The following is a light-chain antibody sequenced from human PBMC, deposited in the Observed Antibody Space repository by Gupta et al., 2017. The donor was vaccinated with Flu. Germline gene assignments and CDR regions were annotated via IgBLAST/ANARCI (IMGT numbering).Light chain of an antibody. V-gene: IGKV1-39*01. J-gene: IGKJ1*01. CDR3: QQSSSTPWT. CDR1: QSISSY. CDR2: AAS. Sequence: DIQMTQSPSSLSASVGDRVTITCRASQSISSYLNWYQQKPGKAPRLLIYAASSLQSGVPSRSSGSGSGTDFTLTISRLQAEDVATYYCQQSSSTPWTFGQGTKVEIK.